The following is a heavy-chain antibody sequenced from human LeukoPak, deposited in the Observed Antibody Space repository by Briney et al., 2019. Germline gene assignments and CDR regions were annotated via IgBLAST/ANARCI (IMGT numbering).Heavy chain of an antibody. CDR3: AKDTSYHGY. Sequence: PGGFLRLSCAASGFTFSTNAMSWVRQAPGKGLEWVSGIAGSSDATYYADSVKGRFTISRDISRNTLYLQMNSLRADDTAVYFCAKDTSYHGYWGQGTLVTVSS. CDR1: GFTFSTNA. V-gene: IGHV3-23*01. J-gene: IGHJ4*02. D-gene: IGHD3-16*02. CDR2: IAGSSDAT.